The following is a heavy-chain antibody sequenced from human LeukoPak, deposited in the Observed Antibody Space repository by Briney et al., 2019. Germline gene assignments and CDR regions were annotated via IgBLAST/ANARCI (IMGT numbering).Heavy chain of an antibody. CDR1: EFTFDDYA. Sequence: PGRSLRLSCAASEFTFDDYAMHWVRQAPGKGLEWVSGISWNSGSIGYADSVKGRFTISRDNAKNSLYLQMNSLRAEDTALYYCAKEMGYYDILTGYSPFDYWGQGTLVTVSS. J-gene: IGHJ4*02. CDR2: ISWNSGSI. D-gene: IGHD3-9*01. V-gene: IGHV3-9*01. CDR3: AKEMGYYDILTGYSPFDY.